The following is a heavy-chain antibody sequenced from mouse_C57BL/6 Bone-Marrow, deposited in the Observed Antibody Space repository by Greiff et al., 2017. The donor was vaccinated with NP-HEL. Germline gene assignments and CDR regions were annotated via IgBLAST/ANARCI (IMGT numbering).Heavy chain of an antibody. D-gene: IGHD1-1*01. CDR1: CYTFTSYG. V-gene: IGHV1-81*01. Sequence: QVQLQQSGAELARPGASVKLSCKASCYTFTSYGISWVKQRTGQGLEWIGEIYPRSGNTYYNEKFKGKATLTADKSSSTAYMELRSLTSEDSAVYFCARQEDHYYGTRMDYWGQGTSVTVSS. CDR2: IYPRSGNT. J-gene: IGHJ4*01. CDR3: ARQEDHYYGTRMDY.